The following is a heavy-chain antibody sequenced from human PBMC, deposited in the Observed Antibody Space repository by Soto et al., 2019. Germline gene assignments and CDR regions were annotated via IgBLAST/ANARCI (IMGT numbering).Heavy chain of an antibody. D-gene: IGHD2-2*01. CDR3: ASGKRGYCSSTSCYSDYYYMDV. J-gene: IGHJ6*03. CDR1: GYTFTSYG. Sequence: SVKVSCKASGYTFTSYGISWVRQAPGQGLEWMGRIIPILGIANYAQKFQGRVTITADKSTSTAYMELSSLRSEDTAVYYCASGKRGYCSSTSCYSDYYYMDVWGKGTTVTVSS. V-gene: IGHV1-69*04. CDR2: IIPILGIA.